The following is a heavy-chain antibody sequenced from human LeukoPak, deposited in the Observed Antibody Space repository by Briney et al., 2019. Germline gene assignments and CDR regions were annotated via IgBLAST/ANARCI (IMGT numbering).Heavy chain of an antibody. CDR2: ISAYNGNT. V-gene: IGHV1-18*01. J-gene: IGHJ3*02. D-gene: IGHD3-3*01. CDR3: ARDRGSYYDFWSGPVGAFDI. CDR1: GYTFTSYG. Sequence: GASVTVSCKASGYTFTSYGISWVRQAPGQGLEWMGWISAYNGNTNYAQKLQGRVTMTTDTSTSTAYMELRSLRSDDTAVYYCARDRGSYYDFWSGPVGAFDIWGQGTMVTVSS.